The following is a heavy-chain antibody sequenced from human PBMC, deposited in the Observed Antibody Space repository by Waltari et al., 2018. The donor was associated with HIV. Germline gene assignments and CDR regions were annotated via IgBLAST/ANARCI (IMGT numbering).Heavy chain of an antibody. CDR3: VRERAFGPEYRSGMSRGGYFDP. Sequence: QVQLQESGPGLVKASQTLSLTCSVSNGSISSGSYYWSWIRQPAGMGLEWIGRVYTSGSATYNPSLESRVAVDVDPSRNIFSLEVYSLTAADTAIYYCVRERAFGPEYRSGMSRGGYFDPWGRGTLVVVSS. V-gene: IGHV4-61*02. CDR1: NGSISSGSYY. CDR2: VYTSGSA. J-gene: IGHJ5*02. D-gene: IGHD6-19*01.